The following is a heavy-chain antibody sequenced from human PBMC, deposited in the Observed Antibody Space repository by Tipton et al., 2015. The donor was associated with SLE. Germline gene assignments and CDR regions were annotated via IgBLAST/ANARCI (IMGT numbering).Heavy chain of an antibody. D-gene: IGHD7-27*01. J-gene: IGHJ4*02. CDR2: ISSSSSHI. CDR1: GFTFSSYS. CDR3: ARGFLQTSGRHWGYDY. V-gene: IGHV3-21*01. Sequence: SLRLSCAASGFTFSSYSMNWVRQAPGKGLEWVSSISSSSSHIYYADSVKGRFTISRDNAKNSLYLQMNSLRAEDTAVYYCARGFLQTSGRHWGYDYWGQGTLVTVSS.